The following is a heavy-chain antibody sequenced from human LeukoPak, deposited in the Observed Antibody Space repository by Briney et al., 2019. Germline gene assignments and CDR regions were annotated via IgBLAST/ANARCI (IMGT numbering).Heavy chain of an antibody. V-gene: IGHV3-23*01. CDR1: GFTFSSYA. Sequence: GGSLRLSCAASGFTFSSYAISWVRQAPGKGLGGVAAISNSGRTYYTDSVKGGFTISRDNSKNTVQLQMNSLRAEDTAVYYRAKESPYAVGGTGRVYYFDYWGQGALVAVSS. D-gene: IGHD1-26*01. CDR2: ISNSGRT. CDR3: AKESPYAVGGTGRVYYFDY. J-gene: IGHJ4*02.